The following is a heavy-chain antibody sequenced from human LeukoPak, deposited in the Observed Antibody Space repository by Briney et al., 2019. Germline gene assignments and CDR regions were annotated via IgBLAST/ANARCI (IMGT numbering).Heavy chain of an antibody. D-gene: IGHD2-15*01. V-gene: IGHV1-2*02. Sequence: ASVKVSCKASGYTFIGYDMHWVRQAPGQGLEWMGWINPNSGGTNYALKFQGRVTMTRDTSISTAYMELSRLRSDDTAVYYCARRSSGGSYPPFDHWGQGTLVTVSS. CDR1: GYTFIGYD. CDR2: INPNSGGT. J-gene: IGHJ4*02. CDR3: ARRSSGGSYPPFDH.